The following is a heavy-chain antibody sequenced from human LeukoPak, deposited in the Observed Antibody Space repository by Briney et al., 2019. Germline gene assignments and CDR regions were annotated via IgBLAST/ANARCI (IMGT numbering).Heavy chain of an antibody. V-gene: IGHV4-39*07. CDR2: IYYSGNT. J-gene: IGHJ6*02. CDR1: GGSISSSSYY. D-gene: IGHD2-2*01. CDR3: ARDAGYQLSRRDYYAMDV. Sequence: ETLSLICTVSGGSISSSSYYWGWVRQPPGKGLEWIGSIYYSGNTYYNPSLKSRVNISVDTSKNQFSLKLNSVTAADTAVYYCARDAGYQLSRRDYYAMDVWGQGTTVTVSS.